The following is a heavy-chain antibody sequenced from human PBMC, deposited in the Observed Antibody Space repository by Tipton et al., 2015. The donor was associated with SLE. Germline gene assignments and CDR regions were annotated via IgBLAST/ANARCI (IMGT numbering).Heavy chain of an antibody. V-gene: IGHV4-61*02. CDR1: GGSVSSGPYY. J-gene: IGHJ5*02. CDR2: IFSRGST. CDR3: AREAKYSGSYYNWFDT. D-gene: IGHD1-26*01. Sequence: TLSLTCTVSGGSVSSGPYYWSWIRQPAGKGLEWIGRIFSRGSTNSNPSLKSRVTISMDTSKNQFSLKLSSVTAADTAVYYCAREAKYSGSYYNWFDTWGQGTLVTVSP.